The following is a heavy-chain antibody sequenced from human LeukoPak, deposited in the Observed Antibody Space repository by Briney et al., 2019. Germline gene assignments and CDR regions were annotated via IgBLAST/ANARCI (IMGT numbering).Heavy chain of an antibody. CDR1: GFTFDDYA. J-gene: IGHJ4*02. Sequence: GGSLRLSCAASGFTFDDYAMHWVRQAPGKGLEWVSGISWNSGSIGYADSVKGRFTISRDNAKNSLYLQMNSLRAEDTAVYYCARTSEYYYDSSGYGYWGQGTLVTVSS. CDR3: ARTSEYYYDSSGYGY. CDR2: ISWNSGSI. D-gene: IGHD3-22*01. V-gene: IGHV3-9*01.